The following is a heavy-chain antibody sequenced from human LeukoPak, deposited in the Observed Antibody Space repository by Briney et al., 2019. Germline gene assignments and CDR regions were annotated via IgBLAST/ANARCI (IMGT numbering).Heavy chain of an antibody. J-gene: IGHJ4*02. Sequence: GGSLRLSCAASGFTFSTYEMNWVRQAPGRGLEWVSYISSSGSTIFYADSVKGRFTISRDNAKNSLHLQMNSPRAEDTAVYYCAREKQQLEDYFDYWGQGTLVTVSS. CDR3: AREKQQLEDYFDY. CDR1: GFTFSTYE. CDR2: ISSSGSTI. D-gene: IGHD6-13*01. V-gene: IGHV3-48*03.